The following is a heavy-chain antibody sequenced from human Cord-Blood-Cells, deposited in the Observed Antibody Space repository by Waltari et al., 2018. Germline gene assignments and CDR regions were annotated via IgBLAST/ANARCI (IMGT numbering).Heavy chain of an antibody. J-gene: IGHJ6*02. CDR3: ARDFSSGSYYNYYYYGMDV. Sequence: QVQLVQSGAEVKKPGASVKVSCKASGYTFTSYGISWVRQAPGQGLEWMGWISAYNGNTNYAQKLQGRVTMTTDTSTSTGYMELRSLRSDETAVYYCARDFSSGSYYNYYYYGMDVWGQGTTVTVSS. D-gene: IGHD3-10*01. CDR2: ISAYNGNT. CDR1: GYTFTSYG. V-gene: IGHV1-18*01.